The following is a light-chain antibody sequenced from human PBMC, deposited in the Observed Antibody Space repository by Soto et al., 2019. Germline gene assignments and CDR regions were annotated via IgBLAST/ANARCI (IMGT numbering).Light chain of an antibody. CDR2: NAS. J-gene: IGKJ1*01. Sequence: DIQLTQSPSFLSASVGDRVTITCRASQGISSYLAWYQQKPGKAPRLLIYNASTLKSGVPSRFSGSGSGTEFTLTSSSLQPDDFATYYCQHYNSYSEAFGQGTKVDIK. CDR1: QGISSY. CDR3: QHYNSYSEA. V-gene: IGKV1-9*01.